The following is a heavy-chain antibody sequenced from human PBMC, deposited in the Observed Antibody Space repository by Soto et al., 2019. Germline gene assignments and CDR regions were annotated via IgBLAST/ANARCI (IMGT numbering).Heavy chain of an antibody. D-gene: IGHD3-10*01. V-gene: IGHV4-59*01. CDR3: ARESWYYYGSGSYNWFDP. CDR2: IYYSGST. Sequence: SETLSLTCTVSGGSISSYYWSWIRQPPGKGLEWIGYIYYSGSTNYNPSLKSRVTISVDTSKNQFSLKLSSVTAADTAVYYCARESWYYYGSGSYNWFDPWGQGTLVTVS. CDR1: GGSISSYY. J-gene: IGHJ5*02.